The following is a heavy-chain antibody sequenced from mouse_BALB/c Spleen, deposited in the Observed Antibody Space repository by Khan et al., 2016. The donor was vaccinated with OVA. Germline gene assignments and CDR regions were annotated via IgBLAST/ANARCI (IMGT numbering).Heavy chain of an antibody. CDR1: GYIFTSYW. D-gene: IGHD3-2*02. Sequence: QVQLQQSGAELVRPGASVKLSCKTSGYIFTSYWIHWVKQRSGQGLEWITRIYPGTNNAYYNEKLKDKATLTADKSSSTVYMQLSSLKSEDSAVYFCAREEALYYFDYWGQGTTLTVSS. CDR3: AREEALYYFDY. CDR2: IYPGTNNA. J-gene: IGHJ2*01. V-gene: IGHV1S132*01.